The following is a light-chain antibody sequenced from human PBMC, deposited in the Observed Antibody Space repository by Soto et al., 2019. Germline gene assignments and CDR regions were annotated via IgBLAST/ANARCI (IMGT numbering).Light chain of an antibody. CDR1: QGIRSY. CDR3: QKYSSAPFT. J-gene: IGKJ3*01. Sequence: DIQMTQSPSSLSASLGDRVTITCRASQGIRSYLAWYQQKPGKVPKLLIYSASTFQSGVPSRFSGSGSGTDFPLTISSLQPEDVATYYCQKYSSAPFTFGTGTKVDIK. V-gene: IGKV1-27*01. CDR2: SAS.